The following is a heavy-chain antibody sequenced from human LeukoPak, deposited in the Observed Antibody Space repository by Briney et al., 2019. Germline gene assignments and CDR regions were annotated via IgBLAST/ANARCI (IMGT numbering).Heavy chain of an antibody. J-gene: IGHJ4*02. CDR3: ARDIGDGYNVY. Sequence: VKVSCXASGYTFXGYYMHWVRQAPGQGLEWMGWINPNSGGTNYAQKFQGRDTMTRDTSISTAYMELSRLRSDDTAVYYCARDIGDGYNVYWGQGTLVTVSS. CDR1: GYTFXGYY. D-gene: IGHD5-24*01. V-gene: IGHV1-2*02. CDR2: INPNSGGT.